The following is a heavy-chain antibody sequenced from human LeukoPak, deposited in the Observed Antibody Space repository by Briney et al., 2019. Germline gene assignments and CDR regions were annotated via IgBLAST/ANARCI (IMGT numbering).Heavy chain of an antibody. CDR1: GDSLFRYY. CDR3: ARHHYYAGATFDI. V-gene: IGHV4-59*08. Sequence: SETLSLTCTHPGDSLFRYYWSWIPPPPGKGLERMGYIYSSGSTNYNPSLKSRVTISLDTSKNQFSLKLSSVTAADTAVYYCARHHYYAGATFDIWGQGTMVTVSS. CDR2: IYSSGST. J-gene: IGHJ3*02. D-gene: IGHD3-10*01.